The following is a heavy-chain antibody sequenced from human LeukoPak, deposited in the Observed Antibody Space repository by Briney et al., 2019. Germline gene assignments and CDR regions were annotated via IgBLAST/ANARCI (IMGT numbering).Heavy chain of an antibody. CDR2: ISWNSGSI. CDR1: GFTFDDYA. Sequence: GRSLRLSCAASGFTFDDYAMHWVRQAPGKGLEWVSGISWNSGSIGYADSVKGRFTISRDNAKNSLYLQMNSLRAEDTALYYCAKDLRSNYYYMDVWGKGTTVTISS. J-gene: IGHJ6*03. D-gene: IGHD3-10*01. CDR3: AKDLRSNYYYMDV. V-gene: IGHV3-9*01.